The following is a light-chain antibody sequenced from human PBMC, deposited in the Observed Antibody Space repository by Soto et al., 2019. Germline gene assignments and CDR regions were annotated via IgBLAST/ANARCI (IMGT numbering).Light chain of an antibody. V-gene: IGKV1-39*01. CDR2: AAS. J-gene: IGKJ5*01. CDR1: QSISSY. CDR3: QQSYSTPHT. Sequence: DIQMTQSPSSLSASVGDRVTITVLASQSISSYLNWYQQKPGKAPKLLIYAASSLQSGVPSRFSGSGSGTDFTLTISSLQPEDFATYYCQQSYSTPHTFGQGTRLEIK.